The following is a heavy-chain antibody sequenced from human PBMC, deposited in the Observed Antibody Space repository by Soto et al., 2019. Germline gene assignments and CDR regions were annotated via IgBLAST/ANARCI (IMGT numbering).Heavy chain of an antibody. J-gene: IGHJ5*02. CDR3: ARGPGTTLTLTFDP. D-gene: IGHD1-1*01. CDR1: GGTFSSYA. CDR2: IIPIFGTA. Sequence: SVKVSCKASGGTFSSYAISWVRQAPGQGLEWMGGIIPIFGTANYAQKFQGRVTITADKSTSTAYMELSSLRSEDTAVYYCARGPGTTLTLTFDPWGQGTLVTVSS. V-gene: IGHV1-69*06.